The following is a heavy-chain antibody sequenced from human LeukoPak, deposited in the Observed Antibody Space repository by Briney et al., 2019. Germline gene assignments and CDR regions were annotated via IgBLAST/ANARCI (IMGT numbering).Heavy chain of an antibody. CDR3: ARGVDIITIFGVVRSSTFDY. V-gene: IGHV4-59*01. CDR2: IYYSGST. CDR1: GGSISSYY. D-gene: IGHD3-3*01. J-gene: IGHJ4*02. Sequence: PSETLSFTCTVSGGSISSYYWSWIRQPPGKGLEWIGYIYYSGSTNYNPSLKSRVTISVDTSKNQFSLKLSSVTAADTAVYYCARGVDIITIFGVVRSSTFDYWGQGTLVTVSS.